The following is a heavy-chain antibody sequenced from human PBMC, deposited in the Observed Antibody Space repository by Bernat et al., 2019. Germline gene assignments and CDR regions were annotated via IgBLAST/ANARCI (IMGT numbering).Heavy chain of an antibody. CDR1: GFTFSSYG. J-gene: IGHJ3*02. V-gene: IGHV3-33*01. CDR2: IWYDGSNK. D-gene: IGHD3-16*01. CDR3: ARGIRITVGGVNARHPRLDAFDI. Sequence: QVQLVESGGGVVQPGRSLRLSCAASGFTFSSYGMHWVRQAPGKGLEWVAVIWYDGSNKYYADSVKGRFTISRDNSKNTLYLQMNSLRAEDTAVYYCARGIRITVGGVNARHPRLDAFDIWGQGTMVTVSS.